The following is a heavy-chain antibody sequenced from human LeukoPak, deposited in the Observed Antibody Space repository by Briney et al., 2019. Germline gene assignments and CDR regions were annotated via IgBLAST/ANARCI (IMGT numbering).Heavy chain of an antibody. CDR1: GFTFSRYW. CDR2: IKYDGYEE. CDR3: ARFGSSSGDY. D-gene: IGHD6-6*01. Sequence: GGSLRLSCAASGFTFSRYWMSWMRQAPGKGLEWVANIKYDGYEEYYVDSVKGRFTISRDNAKNSLYLQLNSLRVEDTAVYYCARFGSSSGDYWGQGTLVTVSS. V-gene: IGHV3-7*01. J-gene: IGHJ4*02.